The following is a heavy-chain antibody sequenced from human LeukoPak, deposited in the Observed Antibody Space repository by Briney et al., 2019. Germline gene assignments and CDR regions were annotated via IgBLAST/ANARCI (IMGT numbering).Heavy chain of an antibody. J-gene: IGHJ4*02. CDR3: TTDTVVVPAAINY. D-gene: IGHD2-2*02. V-gene: IGHV3-15*01. CDR2: IKSKTDGGTT. Sequence: PGGSLRLSCAASGFTFSNAWMSWVRQAPGKGLEWVGRIKSKTDGGTTDYAAPVKGRFTISRDDSKNTLYLQMNSLKTEDTAVYYCTTDTVVVPAAINYWGQGTLVTVSS. CDR1: GFTFSNAW.